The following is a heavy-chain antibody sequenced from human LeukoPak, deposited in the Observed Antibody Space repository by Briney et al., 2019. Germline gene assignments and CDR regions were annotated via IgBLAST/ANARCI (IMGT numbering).Heavy chain of an antibody. Sequence: GGSLRLSCAASGFTFSSYAMSWVRQAPGKGLEWVSAFSGGGGGTYYADFVKGRFTVSRDNSKNTLYLQMISLRAEDTAVYYCAKRGHYDSSGSYAPFDYWGQGTLVTVSS. CDR3: AKRGHYDSSGSYAPFDY. J-gene: IGHJ4*02. V-gene: IGHV3-23*01. CDR1: GFTFSSYA. CDR2: FSGGGGGT. D-gene: IGHD3-22*01.